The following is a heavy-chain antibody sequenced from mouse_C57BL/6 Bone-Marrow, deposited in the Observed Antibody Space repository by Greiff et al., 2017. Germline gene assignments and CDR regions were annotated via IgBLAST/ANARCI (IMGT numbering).Heavy chain of an antibody. Sequence: EVQRVESGEGLVKPGGSLKLSCAASGFTFSSYAMSWVRQTPEKRLEWVAYISSGGDYIYYADTVKGRFTISRDNARNTLYLQMSSLKSEDTAMYYCTRDYDGNPLYYYAMDYWGQGTSVTVSS. J-gene: IGHJ4*01. D-gene: IGHD2-4*01. CDR1: GFTFSSYA. V-gene: IGHV5-9-1*02. CDR2: ISSGGDYI. CDR3: TRDYDGNPLYYYAMDY.